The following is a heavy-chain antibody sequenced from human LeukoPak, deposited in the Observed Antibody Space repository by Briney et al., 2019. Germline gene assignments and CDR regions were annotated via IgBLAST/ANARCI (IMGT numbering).Heavy chain of an antibody. CDR3: ARGGTMVRGGLVWFDY. CDR2: INHSGST. Sequence: SSETLSLTCAVYGGSFSGYYWSWIRQPPGKGLEWIGEINHSGSTNYNPSLKSRVTISVDTSKNQFSLKLSSVTAADTAVYYCARGGTMVRGGLVWFDYWGQGTLVTVSS. V-gene: IGHV4-34*01. CDR1: GGSFSGYY. D-gene: IGHD3-10*01. J-gene: IGHJ4*02.